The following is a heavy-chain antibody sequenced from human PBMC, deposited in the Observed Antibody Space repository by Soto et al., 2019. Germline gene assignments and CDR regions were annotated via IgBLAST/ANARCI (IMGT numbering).Heavy chain of an antibody. V-gene: IGHV1-18*01. D-gene: IGHD3-22*01. Sequence: GASVKVSCKASGYTFTSYGISWVRQAPGQGLEWMGWISAYNGNTNYAQKLQGRVTMTRDTSTSTVYMELSSLRSEDTAVYYCARSITMIVVVITWPTPDFDYWGQGTLVTVSS. CDR3: ARSITMIVVVITWPTPDFDY. CDR1: GYTFTSYG. J-gene: IGHJ4*02. CDR2: ISAYNGNT.